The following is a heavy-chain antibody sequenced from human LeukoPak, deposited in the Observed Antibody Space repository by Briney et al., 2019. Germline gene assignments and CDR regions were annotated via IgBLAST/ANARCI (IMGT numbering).Heavy chain of an antibody. D-gene: IGHD1-14*01. CDR3: ARDPLGMGHDGFDI. V-gene: IGHV1-2*02. CDR1: GYTFTGYY. Sequence: ASVKVSCKASGYTFTGYYMHWVRQAPGQGLEWMGLINPTSGGTKYAQKFQGRVTMTRDTSISTAYMELSRLTSDDTAVYYCARDPLGMGHDGFDIWGRGTMVTVSS. CDR2: INPTSGGT. J-gene: IGHJ3*02.